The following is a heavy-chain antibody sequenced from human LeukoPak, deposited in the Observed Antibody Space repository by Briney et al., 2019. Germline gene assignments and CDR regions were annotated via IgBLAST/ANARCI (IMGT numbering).Heavy chain of an antibody. D-gene: IGHD3-22*01. CDR1: GGSISSSSYY. V-gene: IGHV4-39*07. Sequence: SETLSLTCTVSGGSISSSSYYWGCIRQPPGKGLECIGSIYYSGSTYYNPSLKSRVTISVDTSKNQFSLKLSSVTAADTAVYFCASPRGDDSGGYYTWYFHHWGQGILVTVSS. CDR3: ASPRGDDSGGYYTWYFHH. J-gene: IGHJ1*01. CDR2: IYYSGST.